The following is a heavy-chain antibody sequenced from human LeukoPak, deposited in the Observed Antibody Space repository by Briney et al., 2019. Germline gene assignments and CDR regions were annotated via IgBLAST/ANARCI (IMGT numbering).Heavy chain of an antibody. Sequence: SETLSLTCTVSGGSVSSGSCYWGWIRQPPGKGLEWIGDISYSGSTYYNPSLKSRVTISADTPKNQFSLKLSSVTATDTAVYYCASGGSSSWYRWFDPWGQGTLVTVSS. D-gene: IGHD6-13*01. J-gene: IGHJ5*02. CDR3: ASGGSSSWYRWFDP. V-gene: IGHV4-39*01. CDR1: GGSVSSGSCY. CDR2: ISYSGST.